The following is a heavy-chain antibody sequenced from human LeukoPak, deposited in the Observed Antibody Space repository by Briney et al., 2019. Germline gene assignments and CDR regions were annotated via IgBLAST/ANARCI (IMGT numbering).Heavy chain of an antibody. J-gene: IGHJ6*04. D-gene: IGHD3-10*01. CDR3: ATPTSGSYRPPLEAYYYYYGMDV. CDR1: GGTFSSYA. CDR2: IIPIFGTA. Sequence: SVKVSCKASGGTFSSYAISWVRQAPGQGLEWMGGIIPIFGTANYAQEFQGRVTITADESTSTAYMELSSLRSEDTAVYYCATPTSGSYRPPLEAYYYYYGMDVWGKGTTVTVSS. V-gene: IGHV1-69*01.